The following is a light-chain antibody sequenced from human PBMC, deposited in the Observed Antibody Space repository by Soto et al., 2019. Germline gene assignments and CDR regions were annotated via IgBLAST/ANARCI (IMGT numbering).Light chain of an antibody. CDR1: QSVSSSY. V-gene: IGKV3D-20*02. CDR3: QQRSNWPRWT. CDR2: DAS. J-gene: IGKJ1*01. Sequence: EIVLTQSPGTLSLSPGERATLSCRASQSVSSSYLAWYQQKPGQAPRLLIYDASSRATGIPDRFSGGGSGTDFTLTISSLEPEDFAVYYCQQRSNWPRWTFGQGTKVDIK.